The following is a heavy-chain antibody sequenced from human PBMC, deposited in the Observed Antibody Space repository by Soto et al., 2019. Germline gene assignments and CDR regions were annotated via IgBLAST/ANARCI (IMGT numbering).Heavy chain of an antibody. Sequence: SETLSLTXAVSGGSISSSNWWSWVRQPPGKGLEWIGEIYHSGSTNYNPSLKSRVTISVDKSKNQFSLKLSSVTAADTAVYYCARVTAMVLYYFDYWGQGTLVTVSS. V-gene: IGHV4-4*02. D-gene: IGHD5-18*01. J-gene: IGHJ4*02. CDR3: ARVTAMVLYYFDY. CDR1: GGSISSSNW. CDR2: IYHSGST.